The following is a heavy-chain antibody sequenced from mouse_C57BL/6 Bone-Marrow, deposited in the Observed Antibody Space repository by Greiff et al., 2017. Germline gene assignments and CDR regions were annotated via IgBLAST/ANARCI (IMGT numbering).Heavy chain of an antibody. CDR3: ASAGPLGRSFDY. V-gene: IGHV1-55*01. CDR2: IYPTSGRT. CDR1: GYTFTSYW. Sequence: QVQLKQPGAELVKPGASVKMSCKASGYTFTSYWITWVKQRPGQGLEWIGDIYPTSGRTNYNEKFKGKAILTVDTSSNTAYMQLSSLTSEDSAVFYCASAGPLGRSFDYWGQGTTLTVSS. J-gene: IGHJ2*01. D-gene: IGHD4-1*01.